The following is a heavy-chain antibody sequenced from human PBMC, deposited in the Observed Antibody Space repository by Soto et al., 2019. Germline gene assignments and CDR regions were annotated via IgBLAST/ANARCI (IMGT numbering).Heavy chain of an antibody. CDR2: MNPNNGNT. Sequence: ASVKVSFKASGYTFTSYDINWVRQATGQGLEWMGWMNPNNGNTNYAQKLQGRVTMTTDTSTSTAYMELRSLRSDDTAVYYCARDSGSGWPHFDYWGQGTLVTVSS. V-gene: IGHV1-18*01. CDR1: GYTFTSYD. J-gene: IGHJ4*02. D-gene: IGHD6-19*01. CDR3: ARDSGSGWPHFDY.